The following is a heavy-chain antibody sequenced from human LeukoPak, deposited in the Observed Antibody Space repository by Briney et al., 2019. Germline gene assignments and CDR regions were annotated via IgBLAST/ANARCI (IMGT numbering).Heavy chain of an antibody. CDR2: IYPGDSDT. CDR3: ARPDCSGGNCYDAFDI. V-gene: IGHV5-51*01. D-gene: IGHD2-15*01. J-gene: IGHJ3*02. Sequence: PGESLKISCKGSGYSFTNYWLGWVRQMPGKGLEWVGIIYPGDSDTRYSPSFQGQVTISADKSISTAYLQWSSLKASDTAMYYCARPDCSGGNCYDAFDIWGQGTMVTVSS. CDR1: GYSFTNYW.